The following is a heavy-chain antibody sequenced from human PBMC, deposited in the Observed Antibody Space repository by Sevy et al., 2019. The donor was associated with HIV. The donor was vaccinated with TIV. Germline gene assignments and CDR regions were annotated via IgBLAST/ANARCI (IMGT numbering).Heavy chain of an antibody. D-gene: IGHD6-13*01. Sequence: GGSLRLSCTASGFTFINYGMNWVRQAPGKGLEWVSVISGSGSTTYYADSVKGRFAISRDNSNNTLYLQIHSLRVEDTALYYCARADVAAAGKGYFDYWGQGTLVTVSS. CDR2: ISGSGSTT. CDR3: ARADVAAAGKGYFDY. V-gene: IGHV3-23*01. J-gene: IGHJ4*02. CDR1: GFTFINYG.